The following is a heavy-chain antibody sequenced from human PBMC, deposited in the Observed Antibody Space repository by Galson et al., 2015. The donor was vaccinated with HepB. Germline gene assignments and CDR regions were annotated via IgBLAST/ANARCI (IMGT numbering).Heavy chain of an antibody. CDR3: ARDFAAGTSLGFDS. D-gene: IGHD1-1*01. V-gene: IGHV1-69*01. CDR2: IIPMYGMT. J-gene: IGHJ5*01. Sequence: SGTAFSRFSLNWVRQAPGQGLEWMGRIIPMYGMTNYARKFQGRLTITADESTNTAFIELSSLRSEDTAIYYCARDFAAGTSLGFDSWGQGTLVTVSS. CDR1: GTAFSRFS.